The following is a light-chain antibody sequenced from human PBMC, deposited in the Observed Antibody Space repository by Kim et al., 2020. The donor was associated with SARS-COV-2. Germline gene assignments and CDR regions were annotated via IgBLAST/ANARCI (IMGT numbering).Light chain of an antibody. CDR3: QQGASVPLT. Sequence: ASVGDRVTITCRASQNSDNFLNWYQQKPGKAPKLLIHAASTLHSGVPSRFSGSQSGTDFTLTISSLQPDDFATYYCQQGASVPLTFGGGTKVDIK. CDR1: QNSDNF. CDR2: AAS. J-gene: IGKJ4*01. V-gene: IGKV1-39*01.